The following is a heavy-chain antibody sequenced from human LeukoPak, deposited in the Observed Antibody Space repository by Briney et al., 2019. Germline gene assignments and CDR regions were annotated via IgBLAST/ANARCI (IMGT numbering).Heavy chain of an antibody. CDR3: ARGDGYNFFDY. CDR2: FYVGGAT. CDR1: GFTVTNNY. Sequence: PGGSLRLSCAVSGFTVTNNYMSWVCQAPGKGLEWVSVFYVGGATYYADSVKGRFTISRDNSENTLYLQKKSLRTEDTAVYYCARGDGYNFFDYWGRGTLVTVSS. V-gene: IGHV3-53*01. J-gene: IGHJ4*02. D-gene: IGHD5-24*01.